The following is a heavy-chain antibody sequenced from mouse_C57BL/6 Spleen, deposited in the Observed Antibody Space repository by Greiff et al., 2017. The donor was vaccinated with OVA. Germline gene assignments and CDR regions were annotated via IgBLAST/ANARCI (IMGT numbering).Heavy chain of an antibody. CDR2: ISGGGGNT. D-gene: IGHD1-1*01. CDR3: ARHHGRSWFAY. J-gene: IGHJ3*01. V-gene: IGHV5-9*04. Sequence: EVQRVESGGGLVKPGGSLKLSCAASGFTFRSYTMSWVRPTPEKRLAWVATISGGGGNTYYPDSVKGRFTISRDNAKNTLYLQMSSLRSEDTAVYYCARHHGRSWFAYWGQGTLGTVSA. CDR1: GFTFRSYT.